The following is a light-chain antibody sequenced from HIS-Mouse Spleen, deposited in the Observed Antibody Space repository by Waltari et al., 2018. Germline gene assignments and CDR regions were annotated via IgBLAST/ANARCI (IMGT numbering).Light chain of an antibody. J-gene: IGKJ1*01. CDR3: MQGTHWPWT. V-gene: IGKV2-30*02. Sequence: DVVMTQSPLSLPVTLGQPASISCRSSQSLVPSDGNTYLNWFQQRPGQSPRRLIYKVSNRDSGVPDRFSGSGSGTDFTLKISRVEAEDVGVYYCMQGTHWPWTFGQGTKVEIK. CDR2: KVS. CDR1: QSLVPSDGNTY.